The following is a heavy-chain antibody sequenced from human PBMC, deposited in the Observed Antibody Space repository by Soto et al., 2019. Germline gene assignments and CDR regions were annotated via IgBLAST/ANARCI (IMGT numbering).Heavy chain of an antibody. CDR1: GFTFSSYA. D-gene: IGHD4-17*01. V-gene: IGHV3-23*01. CDR3: ANTYGDYVPHPDY. J-gene: IGHJ4*02. Sequence: GGSLRLSCAASGFTFSSYAMSWVRQAPGKGLEWVSAISGSGVSTYYADSVKGRFTISRDNSKNTLYLQMNSLRAEDTAVYYCANTYGDYVPHPDYWGQGTLVTVSS. CDR2: ISGSGVST.